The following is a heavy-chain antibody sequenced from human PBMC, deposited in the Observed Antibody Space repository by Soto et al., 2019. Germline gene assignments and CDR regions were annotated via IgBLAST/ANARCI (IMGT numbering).Heavy chain of an antibody. V-gene: IGHV4-39*01. Sequence: QVHLQESGPGLVRPSETLSLTCAVSGASISRTGFHWGWIRQPPGQGLELIGSVYESVNTYYNSSLKSRVTISVDTSKNQFSLELQSVTAADTAVYYCSRRGSGHTFDYWGQGTLVTVSS. J-gene: IGHJ4*02. CDR2: VYESVNT. D-gene: IGHD3-10*01. CDR1: GASISRTGFH. CDR3: SRRGSGHTFDY.